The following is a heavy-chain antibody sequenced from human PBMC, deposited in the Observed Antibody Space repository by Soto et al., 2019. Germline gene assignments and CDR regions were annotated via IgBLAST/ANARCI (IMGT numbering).Heavy chain of an antibody. V-gene: IGHV3-30*18. D-gene: IGHD6-19*01. CDR2: ISYDGNNK. CDR1: GFTFSDYG. J-gene: IGHJ4*02. Sequence: PGGSLRLSCAASGFTFSDYGMHWVRQAPGKGLEWVAVISYDGNNKYYADSVKGRFTISRDNSQNTLYLQMNSLRGEDTAIYYCAKDGSGWTAFFDCWGQGALVTVSS. CDR3: AKDGSGWTAFFDC.